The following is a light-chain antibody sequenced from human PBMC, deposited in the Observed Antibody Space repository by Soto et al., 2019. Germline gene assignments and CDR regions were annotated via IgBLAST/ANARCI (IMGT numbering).Light chain of an antibody. Sequence: QSALTQPASVSGSPGQSITISCTGTSSDVGGYNYVSWYQQHPDKAPKLMIYEDSNRPSGVSNRISGSKSGNTASLTISGLQAEDEADYYCSSYINSSTLVFGGGPKLTVL. CDR3: SSYINSSTLV. V-gene: IGLV2-14*01. J-gene: IGLJ3*02. CDR2: EDS. CDR1: SSDVGGYNY.